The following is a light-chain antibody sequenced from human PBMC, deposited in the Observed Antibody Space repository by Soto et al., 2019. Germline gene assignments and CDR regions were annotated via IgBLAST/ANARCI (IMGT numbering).Light chain of an antibody. J-gene: IGLJ3*02. CDR1: SSDVGGYKF. Sequence: QAVLTQPASVSASPGQSITISCTGTSSDVGGYKFVSWYQHHPGKAPKLIIYEVSKRPSGVPDRFSGSKSGNTASLTVSGLQAEDEAVYYCSSTAGNNNLVFGGGTKLTVL. CDR3: SSTAGNNNLV. CDR2: EVS. V-gene: IGLV2-8*01.